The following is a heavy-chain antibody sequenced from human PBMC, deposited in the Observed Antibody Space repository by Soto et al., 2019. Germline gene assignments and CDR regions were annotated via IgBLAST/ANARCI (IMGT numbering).Heavy chain of an antibody. J-gene: IGHJ4*02. Sequence: GGSLRLSCAASGFTFSSYGMHWVRQAPGKGLEWVAVIWYDGSNKYYADSVKGRFTISRDNSKNTLYLQMNSLRAEDTAVYYCAREGEVAEAGTGGDYWGQGTLVNGSS. V-gene: IGHV3-33*01. CDR3: AREGEVAEAGTGGDY. CDR1: GFTFSSYG. D-gene: IGHD6-13*01. CDR2: IWYDGSNK.